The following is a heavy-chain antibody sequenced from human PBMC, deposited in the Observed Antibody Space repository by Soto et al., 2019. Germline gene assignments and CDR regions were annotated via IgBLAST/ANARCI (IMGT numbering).Heavy chain of an antibody. CDR2: ISSSSSTI. J-gene: IGHJ4*02. Sequence: GGSLRLSCADSGFTCSSYSMNWVRQAPGKGLEWVSYISSSSSTIYYADSVKGRFTISRDNAKNSLYLQMNSLRDEDTAVYYCARGAVGASESPFDYWGQGTLVTVSS. D-gene: IGHD1-26*01. V-gene: IGHV3-48*02. CDR3: ARGAVGASESPFDY. CDR1: GFTCSSYS.